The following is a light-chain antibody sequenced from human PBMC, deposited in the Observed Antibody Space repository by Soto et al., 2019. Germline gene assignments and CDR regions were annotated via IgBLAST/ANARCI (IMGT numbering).Light chain of an antibody. CDR2: QTS. Sequence: EMVMTQSPATLSSFPGDGVTLSCRASQYINTRLAWYQHRPGQAPRLLIYQTSIRAAGIPARFSASGSGTDFTLTISDVQPEDFALYYCHQRQSWPRTFGQGAKVDIK. J-gene: IGKJ1*01. V-gene: IGKV3-11*01. CDR1: QYINTR. CDR3: HQRQSWPRT.